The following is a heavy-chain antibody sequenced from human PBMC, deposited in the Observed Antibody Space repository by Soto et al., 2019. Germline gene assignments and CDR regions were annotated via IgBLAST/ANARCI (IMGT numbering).Heavy chain of an antibody. D-gene: IGHD3-9*01. CDR3: ARAAPTIPFDY. V-gene: IGHV4-31*03. CDR1: GGPISGGGYN. CDR2: IYYSGST. J-gene: IGHJ4*02. Sequence: QVQLQESGPGLVKPSQTLSLTCTVSGGPISGGGYNWSWTRQHPGKGLEWIGYIYYSGSTYYNPSLKSRVTISVDTSKNQFSLKLSSVTAADTAVYYCARAAPTIPFDYWGQGTLVTVSS.